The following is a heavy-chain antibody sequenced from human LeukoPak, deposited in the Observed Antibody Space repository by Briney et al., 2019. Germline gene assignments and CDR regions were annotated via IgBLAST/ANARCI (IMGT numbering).Heavy chain of an antibody. Sequence: PGGSLRLSCAASGFTFTDYAMTWVRQAPGKGLEWVSTFYSDGSTYYADSVKGRFTLSRDSSRNTLDVLICDTRAEDTAVFDCAKDRSGSRNWGQGTLVTVSS. CDR2: FYSDGST. CDR1: GFTFTDYA. CDR3: AKDRSGSRN. D-gene: IGHD3-3*01. J-gene: IGHJ4*02. V-gene: IGHV3-23*01.